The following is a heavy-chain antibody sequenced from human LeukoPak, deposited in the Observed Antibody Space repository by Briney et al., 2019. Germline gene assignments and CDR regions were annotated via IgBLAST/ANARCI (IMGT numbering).Heavy chain of an antibody. CDR2: IRYDGSNK. D-gene: IGHD3-3*01. Sequence: GGSLRLSCAASGFTFSSYGMHWVRQAPGKGLEWVAFIRYDGSNKYYADSVKGRFTISRDNSKNTLYLQMNSLRAEDTAVYYCAKDSSSWYDFWSAINWFDPWGQGTLVTVSS. J-gene: IGHJ5*02. CDR3: AKDSSSWYDFWSAINWFDP. CDR1: GFTFSSYG. V-gene: IGHV3-30*02.